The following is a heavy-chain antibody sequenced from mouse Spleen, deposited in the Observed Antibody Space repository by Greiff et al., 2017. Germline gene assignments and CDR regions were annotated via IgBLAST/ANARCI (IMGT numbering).Heavy chain of an antibody. Sequence: VQLQQSGPELVKPGASVKISCKASGYSFTDYNMNWVKQSNGKSLEWIGAINPNYGTTSYNQKFKGKATLTVDQSSSTAYMQLNSLTSEDSAVYYGTTSLSVPHYFDYWGQGTTLTVSS. D-gene: IGHD6-5*01. CDR2: INPNYGTT. V-gene: IGHV1-39*01. CDR3: TTSLSVPHYFDY. J-gene: IGHJ2*01. CDR1: GYSFTDYN.